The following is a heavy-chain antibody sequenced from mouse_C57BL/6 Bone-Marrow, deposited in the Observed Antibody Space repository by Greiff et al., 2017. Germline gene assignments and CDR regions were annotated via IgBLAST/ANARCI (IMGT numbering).Heavy chain of an antibody. CDR1: GFTFSDYY. V-gene: IGHV5-12*01. J-gene: IGHJ1*03. D-gene: IGHD1-1*01. Sequence: DVKLVESGGGLVQPGGSLKLSCAASGFTFSDYYMYWVRQTPEKRLEWVAYISNGGGSTYYPDTVKGRFTISRDNAKNTLYLQMSRLKSEDTAMYYCARRVYYGSLYWYFDVWGTGTTVTVSS. CDR2: ISNGGGST. CDR3: ARRVYYGSLYWYFDV.